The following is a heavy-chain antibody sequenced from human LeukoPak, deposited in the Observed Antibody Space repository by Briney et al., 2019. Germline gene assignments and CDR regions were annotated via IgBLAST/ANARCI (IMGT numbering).Heavy chain of an antibody. Sequence: TSETLSLTCAVSGVSISSYYWSWIRQPPGKGLEWIGYIYYSGSTNYNPSLKSRVTISVDTSKNQFSLKLSSVTAADTAVYYCARGYGDQFDYWGQGTLVTVSS. CDR2: IYYSGST. CDR1: GVSISSYY. V-gene: IGHV4-59*08. J-gene: IGHJ4*02. CDR3: ARGYGDQFDY. D-gene: IGHD4-17*01.